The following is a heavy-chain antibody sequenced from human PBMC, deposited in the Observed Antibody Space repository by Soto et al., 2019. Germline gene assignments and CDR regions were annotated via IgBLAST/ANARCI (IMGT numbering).Heavy chain of an antibody. CDR1: GYTFTRYG. CDR2: ISGYNGDT. CDR3: AKNGQPPYYYYGLDV. V-gene: IGHV1-18*01. J-gene: IGHJ6*02. D-gene: IGHD2-8*01. Sequence: QGQLVQSEAEVKKPGASVKVSGKASGYTFTRYGISWVRQAPGQGLEWMGWISGYNGDTNYAQKFQGRVIMTIDTSTGTAFMELRSLTSDDTAVYYCAKNGQPPYYYYGLDVWGQGTTVTVSS.